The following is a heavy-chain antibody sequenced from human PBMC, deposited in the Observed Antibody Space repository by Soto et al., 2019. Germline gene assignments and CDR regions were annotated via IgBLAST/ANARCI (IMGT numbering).Heavy chain of an antibody. D-gene: IGHD4-17*01. CDR1: GASISSYY. J-gene: IGHJ4*02. V-gene: IGHV4-59*01. CDR3: ATSRDYGDFDY. CDR2: IYLGGSI. Sequence: SETLSLTCSVSGASISSYYYTWIRQTPGKGLEWIGYIYLGGSINYNPSFKSRVIISVDTSKNQFSLKLSSVTAADTAVYYCATSRDYGDFDYWGQGTXVTVSS.